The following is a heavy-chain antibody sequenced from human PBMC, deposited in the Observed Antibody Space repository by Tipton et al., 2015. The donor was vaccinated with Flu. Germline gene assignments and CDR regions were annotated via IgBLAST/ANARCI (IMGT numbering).Heavy chain of an antibody. CDR2: IYYSGST. D-gene: IGHD6-19*01. J-gene: IGHJ4*02. V-gene: IGHV4-39*07. Sequence: TLSLTCTVSGGSISSSSYYWGWIRQPPGKGLEWIGSIYYSGSTYYNPSLKSRVTISVDTSKNQFSLKLSSVTAADTAVYYCARGPGRYSSGWYFVDYWGQGNLVTVSS. CDR1: GGSISSSSYY. CDR3: ARGPGRYSSGWYFVDY.